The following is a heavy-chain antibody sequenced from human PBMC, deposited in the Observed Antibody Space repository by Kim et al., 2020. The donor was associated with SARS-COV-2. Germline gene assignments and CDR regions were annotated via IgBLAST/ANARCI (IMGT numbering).Heavy chain of an antibody. CDR2: INPNSGGT. D-gene: IGHD2-21*02. J-gene: IGHJ6*02. Sequence: ASVKVSCKASGYTFTGYYMHWVRQAPGQGLEWMGRINPNSGGTNYAQKFQGRVTMTRDTSISTAYMELSRLRSDDTAVYYCARDQGVSTKVVAAGGDQDYYGMDVWGQGTTVTVSS. CDR3: ARDQGVSTKVVAAGGDQDYYGMDV. V-gene: IGHV1-2*06. CDR1: GYTFTGYY.